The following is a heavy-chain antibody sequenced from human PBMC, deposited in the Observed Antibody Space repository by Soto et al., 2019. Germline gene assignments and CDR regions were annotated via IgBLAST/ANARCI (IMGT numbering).Heavy chain of an antibody. D-gene: IGHD3-3*01. V-gene: IGHV3-21*01. CDR3: ARDARYDFWSGYSKGNWFDP. J-gene: IGHJ5*02. Sequence: EVQLVESGGGLVKPGGSLRLSCAASGFTFSSYNMNWVRQAPGKGLEWVSSISSSSRYMYYADSVKGRLTISRDNAKNSLYLHMNSLRAEDTAVYYCARDARYDFWSGYSKGNWFDPWGQGTLVTVSS. CDR1: GFTFSSYN. CDR2: ISSSSRYM.